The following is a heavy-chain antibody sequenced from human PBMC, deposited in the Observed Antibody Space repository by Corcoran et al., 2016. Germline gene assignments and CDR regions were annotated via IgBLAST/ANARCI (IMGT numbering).Heavy chain of an antibody. CDR1: GFTFSSYG. J-gene: IGHJ6*02. Sequence: QVQLVESGGGVVQPGRSLRLSCAASGFTFSSYGMHWVRQAPGKGLEWVAVISYEGSNKYYADSVKGRFTISRDNSKNTLYLQMNSLRAEDTAVYYCAKEVESYYYYYYDGMDVWGQGTTVTVSS. CDR2: ISYEGSNK. D-gene: IGHD1-26*01. V-gene: IGHV3-30*18. CDR3: AKEVESYYYYYYDGMDV.